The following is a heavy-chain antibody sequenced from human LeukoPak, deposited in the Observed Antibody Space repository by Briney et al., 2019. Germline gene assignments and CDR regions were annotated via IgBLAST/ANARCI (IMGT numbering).Heavy chain of an antibody. Sequence: PGGPLTLSCAPSGLTFSSYSMKGPPHSPGEGLEWVSSISSSSSYIYHADSVEGRFTIFREKSKNTLYLQMTSLRAEDTAVYYCAKGVTPLRCFDYWGEGTLGTVSS. CDR1: GLTFSSYS. V-gene: IGHV3-21*04. CDR3: AKGVTPLRCFDY. D-gene: IGHD2-21*02. J-gene: IGHJ4*02. CDR2: ISSSSSYI.